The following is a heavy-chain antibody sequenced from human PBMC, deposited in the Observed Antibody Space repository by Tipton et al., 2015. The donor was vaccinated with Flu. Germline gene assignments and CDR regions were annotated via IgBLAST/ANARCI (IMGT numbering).Heavy chain of an antibody. J-gene: IGHJ4*02. CDR1: GFNFRDYA. Sequence: SLRLSCAASGFNFRDYAMNWVRQAPGKGLEWVAAISFDGNNKYYADSVKGRLTISRDNSKNMLFLDVNSLRAEDSAVYYCARESEVNSYGYVGLFDYWGQGTLVTVSS. CDR3: ARESEVNSYGYVGLFDY. V-gene: IGHV3-30-3*01. CDR2: ISFDGNNK. D-gene: IGHD5-18*01.